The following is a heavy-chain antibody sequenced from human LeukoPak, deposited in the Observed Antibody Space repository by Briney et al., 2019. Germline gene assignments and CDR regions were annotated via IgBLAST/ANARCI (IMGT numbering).Heavy chain of an antibody. CDR2: INHSGST. J-gene: IGHJ4*02. V-gene: IGHV4-34*01. CDR1: GGSFSGYY. Sequence: SETLSLTCAVYGGSFSGYYWSWIRQPPGKGLEWIGEINHSGSTNYNPSLKSRVTISVDTSKNQFSLKLSSVTAEDTAVYYCARWPKQQLDNYFDYWGQGTLVTVSS. CDR3: ARWPKQQLDNYFDY. D-gene: IGHD6-13*01.